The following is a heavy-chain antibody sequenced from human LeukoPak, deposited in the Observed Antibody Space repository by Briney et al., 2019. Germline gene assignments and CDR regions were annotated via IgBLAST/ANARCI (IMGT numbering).Heavy chain of an antibody. Sequence: ASVKVSCKASGYTFTGYYMHWVRQAPGQGLEWMGWINPNSGGTNYAQKFQGRVTMTRDTSISTAYMELSRLRSDDTAVYYCARDPVGAPYRAYNWFDPWGQGTLVTVSS. J-gene: IGHJ5*02. D-gene: IGHD1-26*01. CDR2: INPNSGGT. CDR3: ARDPVGAPYRAYNWFDP. V-gene: IGHV1-2*02. CDR1: GYTFTGYY.